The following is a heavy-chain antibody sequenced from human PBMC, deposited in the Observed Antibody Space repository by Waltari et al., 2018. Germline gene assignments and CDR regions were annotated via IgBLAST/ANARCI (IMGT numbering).Heavy chain of an antibody. V-gene: IGHV4-39*01. CDR2: LYYSGST. CDR1: GRSISRSRYY. Sequence: QLQLQESGPGLVKPSETLSLTCTVSGRSISRSRYYWGWIRQPPGKGLEWIGSLYYSGSTYYNPSLKSRVTISVDTSKNQFSLKLSSVTAADTAVYYCARHGPYSSSWTLGAFDIWGQGTMVTVSS. J-gene: IGHJ3*02. CDR3: ARHGPYSSSWTLGAFDI. D-gene: IGHD6-13*01.